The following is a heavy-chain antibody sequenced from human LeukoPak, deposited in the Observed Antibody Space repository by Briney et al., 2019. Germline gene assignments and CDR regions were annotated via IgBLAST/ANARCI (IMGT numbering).Heavy chain of an antibody. CDR2: IYHSGST. CDR3: ARVVQSTDSSGFYLPEYFQH. V-gene: IGHV4-34*01. CDR1: GGSLSGYY. D-gene: IGHD3-22*01. J-gene: IGHJ1*01. Sequence: SETLSLTCAVYGGSLSGYYWSWIRQPPGKGLEWIGSIYHSGSTYHNPSLKSRVTISVDTSKNQFSLKLRSVTAADTAVYYCARVVQSTDSSGFYLPEYFQHWGQGTLVTVSS.